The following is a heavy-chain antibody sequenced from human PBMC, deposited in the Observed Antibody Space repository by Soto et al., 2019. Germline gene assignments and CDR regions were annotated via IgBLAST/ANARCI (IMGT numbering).Heavy chain of an antibody. V-gene: IGHV4-30-2*01. CDR2: IFPSGNT. CDR1: GDSITSGGYS. J-gene: IGHJ3*02. CDR3: AMAWRETMNTGSAYDI. Sequence: QLQLQESGSGLVKPSQTLSLTCAVSGDSITSGGYSWNWIRQPPGTGLEWIGYIFPSGNTFYNPSLKSRVTISMDGSQNQFSLELTSVTAADTAVYYCAMAWRETMNTGSAYDIWGQGTMVTVSS. D-gene: IGHD3-10*01.